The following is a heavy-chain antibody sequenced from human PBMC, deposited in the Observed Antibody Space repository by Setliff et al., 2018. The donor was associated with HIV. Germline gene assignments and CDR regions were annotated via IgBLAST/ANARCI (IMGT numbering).Heavy chain of an antibody. CDR3: ARDPPTYDGSGYSFDS. D-gene: IGHD3-22*01. CDR2: ISPNNAGT. Sequence: ASVKVSCKASAYSFTDYFIHWVRQAPGQGLEWMGWISPNNAGTRIPRTFRGRVTLTSDTSINTAYMELSSLTSEDTAVYYCARDPPTYDGSGYSFDSWGQGTLVTVSS. CDR1: AYSFTDYF. J-gene: IGHJ4*02. V-gene: IGHV1-2*02.